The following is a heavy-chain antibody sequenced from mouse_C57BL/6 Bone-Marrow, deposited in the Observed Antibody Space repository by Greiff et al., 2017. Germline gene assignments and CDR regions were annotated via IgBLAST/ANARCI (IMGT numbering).Heavy chain of an antibody. CDR1: GYTFTSYW. D-gene: IGHD2-3*01. CDR3: AADGYYGCAY. Sequence: QVQLQQPGAELVMPGASVKLSCKASGYTFTSYWMHWVKQRPGQGLEWIGEIDPSDSYTNYNQKFKGKSTLTVDKSSSTAYMQLSSLTSEDSAVYYCAADGYYGCAYWGQGTLVTVSA. J-gene: IGHJ3*01. CDR2: IDPSDSYT. V-gene: IGHV1-69*01.